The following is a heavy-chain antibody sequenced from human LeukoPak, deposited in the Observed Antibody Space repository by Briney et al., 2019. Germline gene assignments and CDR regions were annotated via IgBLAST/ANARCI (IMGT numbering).Heavy chain of an antibody. CDR3: ARDSPYSDSFAYDY. J-gene: IGHJ4*02. Sequence: QAGGSLRLSCAASGFTFSSYWMSWVRQAPGKGLEWVANINLDGSEKCYVDSVKGRFTISTDNAKNSLYLQMRSLRAEDTAIYYCARDSPYSDSFAYDYWGQGTLVTVSS. V-gene: IGHV3-7*01. CDR1: GFTFSSYW. D-gene: IGHD1-26*01. CDR2: INLDGSEK.